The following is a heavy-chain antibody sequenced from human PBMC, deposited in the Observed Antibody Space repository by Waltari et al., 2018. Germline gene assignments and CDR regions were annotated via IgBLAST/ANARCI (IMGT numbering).Heavy chain of an antibody. V-gene: IGHV3-21*01. Sequence: ASGFTFSSYSMNWVRQAPGKGLEWVSSISSSSSYIYYADSVKGRFTISRDNAKNSLYLQMNSLRAEDTAVYYCARDVLYGDYWYFDLWGRGTLVTVSS. CDR2: ISSSSSYI. CDR1: GFTFSSYS. CDR3: ARDVLYGDYWYFDL. J-gene: IGHJ2*01. D-gene: IGHD4-17*01.